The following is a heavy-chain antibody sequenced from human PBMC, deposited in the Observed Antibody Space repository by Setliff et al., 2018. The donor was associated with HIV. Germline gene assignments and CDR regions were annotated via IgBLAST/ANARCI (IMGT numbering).Heavy chain of an antibody. CDR3: VRELGRLVDY. J-gene: IGHJ4*02. V-gene: IGHV4-4*07. CDR2: IYTSGKA. CDR1: GGSISNYY. Sequence: SETLSLTCSVSGGSISNYYWTWIRQPAGKGLEWVGRIYTSGKANYNPSLKSRVTMSIDTSKSQASLNLNSVTAADSAVYYCVRELGRLVDYWGQGALVTVSS.